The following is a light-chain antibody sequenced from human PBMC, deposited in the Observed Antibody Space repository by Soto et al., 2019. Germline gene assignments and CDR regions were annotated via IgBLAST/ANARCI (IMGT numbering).Light chain of an antibody. Sequence: DIQMTQSPSTLSGSVVDRVTITCLASQTISSWLAWYQQKPGKAPKLLIYKASTLKSGVPSRFSGSGSGTEFTLIISGLQPDDSATYYCQQYTNTNNPWMFGQGTKVDIK. V-gene: IGKV1-5*03. CDR1: QTISSW. J-gene: IGKJ1*01. CDR3: QQYTNTNNPWM. CDR2: KAS.